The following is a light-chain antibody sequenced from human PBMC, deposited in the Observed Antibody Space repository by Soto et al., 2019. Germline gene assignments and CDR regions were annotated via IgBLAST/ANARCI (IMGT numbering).Light chain of an antibody. CDR2: DAS. J-gene: IGKJ1*01. V-gene: IGKV3-20*01. CDR1: QSVSSSY. CDR3: HQYGGSPRT. Sequence: EIVLTQSPGTLSLSPGERATLSCRASQSVSSSYLAWYQQKPGQAPGLLIYDASSRATGIPERFSGSGSGTDFTLTISRLEPEDFAVYYCHQYGGSPRTFGQGTKVEIK.